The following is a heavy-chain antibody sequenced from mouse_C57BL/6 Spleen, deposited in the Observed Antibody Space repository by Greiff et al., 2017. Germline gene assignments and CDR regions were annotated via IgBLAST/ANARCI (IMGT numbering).Heavy chain of an antibody. CDR3: TRDYDGYFAY. CDR1: GFTFSSYA. J-gene: IGHJ3*01. V-gene: IGHV5-9-1*02. CDR2: ISSGGDYI. D-gene: IGHD2-3*01. Sequence: EVKVVESGEGLVKPGGSLKLSCAASGFTFSSYAMSWVRQTPEKRLEWVAYISSGGDYIYYADTVKGRFTISRDNARNTLYLQMSSLKSEDTAMYYCTRDYDGYFAYWGQGTLVTVSA.